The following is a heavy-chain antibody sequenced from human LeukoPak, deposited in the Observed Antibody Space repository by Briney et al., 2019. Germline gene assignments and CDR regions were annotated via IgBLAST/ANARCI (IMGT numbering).Heavy chain of an antibody. Sequence: PGGSLRLTCAASGFTFSNYRMSWVRQAPGKGLQWVANIYQDGTTKYYMDFAKGRFSISRDDAKNSVYLQMNSLRVDDTAVYYCARDHIQGVVVAATVWFDPLGPGNPGHRLL. V-gene: IGHV3-7*01. CDR3: ARDHIQGVVVAATVWFDP. D-gene: IGHD2-15*01. CDR2: IYQDGTTK. J-gene: IGHJ5*02. CDR1: GFTFSNYR.